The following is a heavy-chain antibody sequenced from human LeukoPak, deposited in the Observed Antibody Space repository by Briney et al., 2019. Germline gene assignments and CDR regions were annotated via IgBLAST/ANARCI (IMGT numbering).Heavy chain of an antibody. V-gene: IGHV3-53*01. CDR1: GVTVSSNY. D-gene: IGHD1-26*01. Sequence: GGSLRLSCAASGVTVSSNYISWVRQAPGKGLEWVSVIYSDGRTYYTDSVKGRFTISRDNSKNTLYLQMDSLRADDTAKYYCAKDSPVATWWGQGTLVTVSS. CDR2: IYSDGRT. CDR3: AKDSPVATW. J-gene: IGHJ4*02.